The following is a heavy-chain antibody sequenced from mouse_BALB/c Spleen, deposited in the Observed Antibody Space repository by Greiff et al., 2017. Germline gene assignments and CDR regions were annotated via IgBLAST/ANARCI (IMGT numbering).Heavy chain of an antibody. CDR1: GYTFTSYW. V-gene: IGHV1-69*02. J-gene: IGHJ4*01. CDR3: APYAMDY. Sequence: QVQLQQSGAELVKPGASVKLSCKASGYTFTSYWMHWVKQRPGQGLEWIGEIDPSDSYTNYNQKFKGKATLTVDKSSSTAYMQLSSLTSEDSAVYYCAPYAMDYWGQGTSVTVSS. CDR2: IDPSDSYT.